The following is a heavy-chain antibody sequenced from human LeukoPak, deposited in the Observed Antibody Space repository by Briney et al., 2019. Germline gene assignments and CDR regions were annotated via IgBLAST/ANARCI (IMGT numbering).Heavy chain of an antibody. CDR3: ARDRLTSGSYFFDY. CDR1: AFTFSDYS. J-gene: IGHJ4*02. Sequence: GGFLRPSCAASAFTFSDYSMNWVRQAPGKGLEWISYISGRSSTIYYADSVRGRFTISRDNAKNSMYLQMNSLRAEDTAVYYCARDRLTSGSYFFDYWGQGTLVTVSS. D-gene: IGHD1-26*01. CDR2: ISGRSSTI. V-gene: IGHV3-48*01.